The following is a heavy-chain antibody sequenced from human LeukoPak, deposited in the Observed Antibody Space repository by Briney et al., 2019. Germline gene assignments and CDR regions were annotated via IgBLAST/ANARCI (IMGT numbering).Heavy chain of an antibody. D-gene: IGHD5-12*01. V-gene: IGHV3-11*05. CDR2: ISSSSSYT. CDR3: ARGGYSGYDWVDY. Sequence: AGSLRLSCAGYGFTFSDYYMSWIRQAPGKGLEWVSYISSSSSYTNYADSGKGRFTISRDNAKNSLYLQMNSLRAEDTAVYYCARGGYSGYDWVDYWGQATLVSVSS. CDR1: GFTFSDYY. J-gene: IGHJ4*02.